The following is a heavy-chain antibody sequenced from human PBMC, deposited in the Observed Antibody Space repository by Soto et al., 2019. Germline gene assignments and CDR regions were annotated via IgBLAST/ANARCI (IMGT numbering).Heavy chain of an antibody. Sequence: QVQLVESGGGVVQPGRSLRLSCAASGFTFSSYAMHWVRQAPGKGLEWVAVISYDGSNKYYADSVKGRFTISRDNSKNTLYLHMNSLRAEDTAVYYCTQGYCISTSCYVWGQGTTVTVSS. J-gene: IGHJ6*02. D-gene: IGHD2-2*01. CDR3: TQGYCISTSCYV. CDR2: ISYDGSNK. V-gene: IGHV3-30-3*01. CDR1: GFTFSSYA.